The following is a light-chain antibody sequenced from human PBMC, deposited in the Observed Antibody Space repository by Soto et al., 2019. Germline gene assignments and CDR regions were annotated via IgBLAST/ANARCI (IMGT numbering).Light chain of an antibody. CDR2: LNSDGSH. CDR3: QTWGTGIRGV. V-gene: IGLV4-69*01. J-gene: IGLJ2*01. CDR1: SGHSSYA. Sequence: QSVLTQSPSASASLGASVKLTCTLSSGHSSYAIAWHQQRPEKGPRYLMKLNSDGSHSKGDGIPDRFSGSSSGAERYLTISSLQSEDEADYYCQTWGTGIRGVFGGGTKVTVL.